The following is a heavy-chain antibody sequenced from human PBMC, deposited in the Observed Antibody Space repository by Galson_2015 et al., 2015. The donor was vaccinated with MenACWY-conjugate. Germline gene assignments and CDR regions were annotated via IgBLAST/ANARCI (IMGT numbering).Heavy chain of an antibody. J-gene: IGHJ6*02. CDR2: INQDGSVE. CDR3: ARDPPHYYDNNYDMDV. D-gene: IGHD3-22*01. Sequence: SLRLSCAASGFTFSNYWMTWVRQAPGKGLEWVANINQDGSVENYVDSVKGRFTISRDNAENSLRLQMDSLRAEDTAVYYCARDPPHYYDNNYDMDVWGQGTTVTVSS. CDR1: GFTFSNYW. V-gene: IGHV3-7*03.